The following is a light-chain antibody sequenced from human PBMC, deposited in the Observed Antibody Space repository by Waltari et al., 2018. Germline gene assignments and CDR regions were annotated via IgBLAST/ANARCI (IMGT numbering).Light chain of an antibody. Sequence: QAGLTQPPPVSTGWKLTATLTCSGNSNNVGDQGAAWLQQHQGHPPKLLSYRNNNRPSGISERLSASRSGNTASLTITGLQPEDEADYYCSAWDSSLSAWVFGGGTKLTVL. CDR2: RNN. J-gene: IGLJ2*01. CDR3: SAWDSSLSAWV. V-gene: IGLV10-54*01. CDR1: SNNVGDQG.